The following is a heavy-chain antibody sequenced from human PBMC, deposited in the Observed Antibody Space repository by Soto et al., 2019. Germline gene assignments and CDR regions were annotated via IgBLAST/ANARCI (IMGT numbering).Heavy chain of an antibody. D-gene: IGHD4-17*01. Sequence: QVQLQESGPGLVKPSQTLSLTCTVSGGSISSGGYYWSWIRQHPGKGLEWIGYIYYSGSTYYNLSLKRRVTISVDTSKNQFSLKLSSVTAADTAVYYWASGEDGDLSTFDYWGQGTLVTVSS. CDR3: ASGEDGDLSTFDY. CDR2: IYYSGST. CDR1: GGSISSGGYY. J-gene: IGHJ4*02. V-gene: IGHV4-31*03.